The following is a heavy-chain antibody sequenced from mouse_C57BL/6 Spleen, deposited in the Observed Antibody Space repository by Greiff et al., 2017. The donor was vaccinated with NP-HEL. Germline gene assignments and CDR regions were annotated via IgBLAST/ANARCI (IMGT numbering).Heavy chain of an antibody. Sequence: EVKLMESGGGLVKPGGSLKLSCAASGFTFSSYAMSWVRQTPEKRLEWVATISDGGSYTYYPDNVKGRFTISRDNAKNNLYLQMSHLKSEDTAMYYCARDQREDWYFDVWGTGTTVTVSS. CDR3: ARDQREDWYFDV. V-gene: IGHV5-4*01. J-gene: IGHJ1*03. CDR2: ISDGGSYT. CDR1: GFTFSSYA.